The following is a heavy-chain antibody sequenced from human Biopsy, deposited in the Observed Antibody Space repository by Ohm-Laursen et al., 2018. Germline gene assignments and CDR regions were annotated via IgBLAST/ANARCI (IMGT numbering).Heavy chain of an antibody. V-gene: IGHV1-2*02. J-gene: IGHJ4*02. CDR1: GYNFTDFY. CDR3: AREKPFGASWGY. Sequence: VKISCKASGYNFTDFYLHWVRQAPGQGLEWLGWINPDTGGTKYAQKFQGRVAMTRDTSISTAYLDLSSLGSEDTAVYYCAREKPFGASWGYWGQGTLVTVSS. CDR2: INPDTGGT. D-gene: IGHD6-13*01.